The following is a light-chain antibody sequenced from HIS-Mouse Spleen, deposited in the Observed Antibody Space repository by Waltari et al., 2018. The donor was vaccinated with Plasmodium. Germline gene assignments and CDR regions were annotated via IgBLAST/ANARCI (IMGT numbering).Light chain of an antibody. CDR1: QSVSSY. CDR3: QQRSNWPRVLT. CDR2: DAS. Sequence: EIVFTQSPATLSFSPGETATLSCRASQSVSSYLAWYQQKPGQAPRLLIYDASNRATGIPARFSGSGSGTDFTLTISSLEPEDFAVYYCQQRSNWPRVLTFGGGTKVEIK. J-gene: IGKJ4*01. V-gene: IGKV3-11*01.